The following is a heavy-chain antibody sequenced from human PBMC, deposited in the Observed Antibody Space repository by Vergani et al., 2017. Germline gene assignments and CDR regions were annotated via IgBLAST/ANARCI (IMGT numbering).Heavy chain of an antibody. CDR3: ARPHGDILPPDPGRLDY. J-gene: IGHJ4*02. V-gene: IGHV1-46*03. CDR1: GHTFTGYY. Sequence: QVQLVQSGAEVKKPGASVKVSCKASGHTFTGYYIHWVRQAPGQGLEWMGIINPSGGSTTYAQQFQGRLTMTRDTSTSIVYMDLSNLRSEDTAVYYCARPHGDILPPDPGRLDYWGQGTLVTVSS. CDR2: INPSGGST.